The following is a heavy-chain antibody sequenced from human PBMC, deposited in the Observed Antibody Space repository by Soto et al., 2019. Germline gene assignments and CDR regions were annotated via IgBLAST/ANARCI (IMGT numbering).Heavy chain of an antibody. CDR2: ISSSSSYT. Sequence: QVQPVESGGGLVKPGGSLRLSCAASGFTFSDYYMSWIRQAPGKGLEWVSYISSSSSYTNYADSVKGRFTISRDNAKNSLYLQMNSLRAEDTAVYYCARDRGQLVPGWFDPWGQGTLVTVSS. J-gene: IGHJ5*02. CDR3: ARDRGQLVPGWFDP. V-gene: IGHV3-11*06. CDR1: GFTFSDYY. D-gene: IGHD6-6*01.